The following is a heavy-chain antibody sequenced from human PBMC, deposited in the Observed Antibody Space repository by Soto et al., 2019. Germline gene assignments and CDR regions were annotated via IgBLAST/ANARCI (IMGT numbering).Heavy chain of an antibody. J-gene: IGHJ3*02. CDR1: GFTFSSYA. CDR3: AKKWMITFGGVIPDAFDI. D-gene: IGHD3-16*02. V-gene: IGHV3-23*01. Sequence: HPGGSLRLSCAASGFTFSSYAMSWVRQAPGKGLEWVSAISGSGGSTYYADSVKGRFTISRDNSKNTLYLQMNSLRAEDTAVYYCAKKWMITFGGVIPDAFDIWGQGTMVTVSS. CDR2: ISGSGGST.